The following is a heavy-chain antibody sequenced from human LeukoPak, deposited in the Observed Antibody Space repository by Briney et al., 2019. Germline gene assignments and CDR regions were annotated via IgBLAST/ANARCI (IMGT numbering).Heavy chain of an antibody. Sequence: PGGSLRLSCAASTFTVIDHYMTWVRRAPGRGLEWVAAIYPGGSTYYADSVKGRFTISRDKSKNTLYLQMNTLGAEETAVYYCARGAGVSHYYYYATDIWGQGTTVTVSS. CDR3: ARGAGVSHYYYYATDI. CDR2: IYPGGST. V-gene: IGHV3-66*02. D-gene: IGHD2-21*01. CDR1: TFTVIDHY. J-gene: IGHJ6*02.